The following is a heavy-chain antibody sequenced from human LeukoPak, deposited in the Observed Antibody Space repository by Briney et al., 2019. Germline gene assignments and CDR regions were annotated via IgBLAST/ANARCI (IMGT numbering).Heavy chain of an antibody. CDR2: IYPGDSDT. D-gene: IGHD5-24*01. CDR1: GSSLTSYW. Sequence: GGSLKISCQGSGSSLTSYWIGWVRQLPGKGLEWMGVIYPGDSDTRYSPSFQGQVTISADKSISTAYLQWSSLKASDTAMYYCARQGRDGYNPSFDYWGQGTLVTVSS. J-gene: IGHJ4*02. V-gene: IGHV5-51*01. CDR3: ARQGRDGYNPSFDY.